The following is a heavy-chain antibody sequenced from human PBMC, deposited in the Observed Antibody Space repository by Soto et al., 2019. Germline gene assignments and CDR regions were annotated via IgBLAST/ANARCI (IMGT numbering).Heavy chain of an antibody. CDR1: GYTFTGYY. D-gene: IGHD6-6*01. J-gene: IGHJ6*02. Sequence: SVKVSCKASGYTFTGYYMHWVRQAPGQGLEWMGWINPNSGGTNYAQKFQGWVTMTRDTSISTAYMELSRLRSDDTAVYYCARESIAARRYYYYYGMDVWGQGTTVTVSS. V-gene: IGHV1-2*04. CDR2: INPNSGGT. CDR3: ARESIAARRYYYYYGMDV.